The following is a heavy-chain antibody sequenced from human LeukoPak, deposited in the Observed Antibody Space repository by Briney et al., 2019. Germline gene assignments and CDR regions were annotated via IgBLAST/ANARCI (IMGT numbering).Heavy chain of an antibody. J-gene: IGHJ4*02. V-gene: IGHV3-30-3*01. CDR2: ISYDGNNK. D-gene: IGHD3-9*01. CDR3: ARSYYDILTVDY. Sequence: GGSLILSCAASGFTFSSYAVHWVRQAPGKGLEWVAVISYDGNNKYYADSVKGRFTISRDNSKNTLYLQMNSLRAEDTAVYYCARSYYDILTVDYWGQGTLVTVSS. CDR1: GFTFSSYA.